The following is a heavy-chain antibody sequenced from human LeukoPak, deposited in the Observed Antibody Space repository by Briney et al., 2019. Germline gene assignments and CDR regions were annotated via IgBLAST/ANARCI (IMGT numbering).Heavy chain of an antibody. V-gene: IGHV4-4*09. D-gene: IGHD5-18*01. Sequence: KPSETLSLTCTVSGGSISSYYWSWIRQPPGKGLEWIGYIYTRGSTNYNPSLKSRVTISVDTSKNQFSLKLSSVTAADTAVYYCVRRPGYSYGAFDYWGQGTLVTVSS. CDR3: VRRPGYSYGAFDY. CDR2: IYTRGST. J-gene: IGHJ4*02. CDR1: GGSISSYY.